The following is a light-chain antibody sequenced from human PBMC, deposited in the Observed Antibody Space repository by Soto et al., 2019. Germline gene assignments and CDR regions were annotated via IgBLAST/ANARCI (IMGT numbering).Light chain of an antibody. CDR1: QSVSTSY. Sequence: DIVFTQSPGPLSLSPGDRAPLSCRAIQSVSTSYLAWYQQKPGQAPRLLIYGASSRATGIPDRFSGSGSGTEFTLTISSLQSEDFAVYYCQQYYKWPPETFGQGTKVDI. CDR3: QQYYKWPPET. V-gene: IGKV3-20*01. CDR2: GAS. J-gene: IGKJ2*01.